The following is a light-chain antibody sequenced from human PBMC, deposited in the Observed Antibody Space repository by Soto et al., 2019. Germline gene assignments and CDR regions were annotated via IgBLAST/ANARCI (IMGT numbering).Light chain of an antibody. CDR1: QGISSA. CDR3: QQFNSYPLT. Sequence: AIQLTQSPSSLSASVGDRVTITCRASQGISSALAWYQQKPGKAPKLLIYDASSLESGVPSRFSGSGSGTDFTITISSLQPEDFADYYCQQFNSYPLTFGGGTKVEIK. V-gene: IGKV1-13*02. J-gene: IGKJ4*01. CDR2: DAS.